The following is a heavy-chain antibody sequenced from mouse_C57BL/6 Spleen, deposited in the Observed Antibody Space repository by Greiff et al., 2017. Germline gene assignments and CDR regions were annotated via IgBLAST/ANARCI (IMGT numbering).Heavy chain of an antibody. CDR1: GYTFTDYN. V-gene: IGHV1-18*01. D-gene: IGHD2-4*01. Sequence: VQLKQSGPELVKPGASVKIPCKASGYTFTDYNMDWVKQSHGKSLEWIGDINPYNGGTIYNQKFKGKATLTVDKSSSTAYMELRSLTSEDAAVYYCARRDYDYETNYFDYWGQGTTLTVSS. CDR3: ARRDYDYETNYFDY. J-gene: IGHJ2*01. CDR2: INPYNGGT.